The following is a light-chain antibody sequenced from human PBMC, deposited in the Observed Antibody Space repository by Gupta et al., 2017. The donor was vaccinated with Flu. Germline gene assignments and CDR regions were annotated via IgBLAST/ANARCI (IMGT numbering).Light chain of an antibody. J-gene: IGLJ1*01. Sequence: SYELTQPPSVSVSPGQTANITCSGDKLEYKYVSWYQLKPGQSPGRVIYHDNRRPSGIPERFSGSNSGNKATLTISGAQPLNEADDHCQAWDRTTEVLGTGTQV. CDR3: QAWDRTTEV. V-gene: IGLV3-1*01. CDR2: HDN. CDR1: KLEYKY.